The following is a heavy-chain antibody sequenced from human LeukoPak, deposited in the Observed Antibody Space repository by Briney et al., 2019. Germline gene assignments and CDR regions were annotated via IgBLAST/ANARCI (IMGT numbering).Heavy chain of an antibody. V-gene: IGHV1-2*02. CDR2: INPNNGGT. Sequence: ASVKVSCKSSGYTFNGYYMHWVRQAPGQGLEWMGWINPNNGGTKYAQKFQGRVTMTRDTSISTAYMELSGLRSDDTAVYYCARGPHWDPHFDYWGQGTLVTVSS. D-gene: IGHD7-27*01. CDR3: ARGPHWDPHFDY. J-gene: IGHJ4*02. CDR1: GYTFNGYY.